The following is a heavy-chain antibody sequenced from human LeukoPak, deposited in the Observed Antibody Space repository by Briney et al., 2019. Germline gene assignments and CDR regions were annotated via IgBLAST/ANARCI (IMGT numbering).Heavy chain of an antibody. Sequence: PGGSLRLSCAASGFTFSSYGMHWVRQAPGKGLEWVAFIRYDGSNKYYADSVKGRFTISRDNSKNALYLQMNSLRAEDTAVYYCAKTSGAYYDYVWGSYRSDHDAFDIWGQGTMVTVSS. J-gene: IGHJ3*02. CDR2: IRYDGSNK. CDR1: GFTFSSYG. D-gene: IGHD3-16*02. CDR3: AKTSGAYYDYVWGSYRSDHDAFDI. V-gene: IGHV3-30*02.